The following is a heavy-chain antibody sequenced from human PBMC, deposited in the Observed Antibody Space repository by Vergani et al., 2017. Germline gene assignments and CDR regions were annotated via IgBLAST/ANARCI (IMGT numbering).Heavy chain of an antibody. CDR3: ARHRGSGGFFPSSYFYGMDV. CDR1: GYSIRNGYY. CDR2: IHHSGDT. Sequence: QVQLQESGPGLVEPSETLLLTCAVSGYSIRNGYYWGWFRQSPGKGLEWIGCIHHSGDTHYNSSLKSRVSISIVSSSKFSLSLTSVTAADTAIYYCARHRGSGGFFPSSYFYGMDVWGHGTTVTVSS. D-gene: IGHD3-10*01. V-gene: IGHV4-38-2*01. J-gene: IGHJ6*02.